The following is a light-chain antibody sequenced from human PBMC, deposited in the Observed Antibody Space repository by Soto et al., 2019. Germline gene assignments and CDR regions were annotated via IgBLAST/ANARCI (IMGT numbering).Light chain of an antibody. CDR1: QRISTW. CDR3: QQYNSYPIT. CDR2: GAS. V-gene: IGKV1-5*01. J-gene: IGKJ5*01. Sequence: IQMTQSPSTLSASVGDGVTITCRASQRISTWLAWYQQKPGKAPNLLIYGASSLESGVPSRFSGSGSGTEFTLTISSLQPDDFATYYCQQYNSYPITFGQGTRLEIK.